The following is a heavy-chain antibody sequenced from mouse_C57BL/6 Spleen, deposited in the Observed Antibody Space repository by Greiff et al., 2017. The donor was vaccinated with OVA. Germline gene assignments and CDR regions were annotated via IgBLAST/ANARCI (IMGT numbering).Heavy chain of an antibody. CDR2: ISMGGDYI. V-gene: IGHV5-9-1*02. J-gene: IGHJ4*01. CDR3: TREDDYDYYAMDY. Sequence: EVKLMESGEGLVKPGGSLKLSCAASGFTFSSYAMSWVRQTPEKRLEWVAYISMGGDYIYYADTVRGRFTIYRDNARNTLYLQMSSLKSEDTAMYYCTREDDYDYYAMDYWGQGTSVTVSS. D-gene: IGHD2-4*01. CDR1: GFTFSSYA.